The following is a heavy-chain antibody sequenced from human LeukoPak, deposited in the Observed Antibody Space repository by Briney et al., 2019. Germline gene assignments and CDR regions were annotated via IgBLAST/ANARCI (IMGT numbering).Heavy chain of an antibody. D-gene: IGHD3-10*01. V-gene: IGHV4-38-2*02. CDR1: GGSISSYY. Sequence: SETLSLTCTVSGGSISSYYWGWIRQPPGKVLEWIGSIYHSGSTYYNPSLKSRVTISVDTSKNQFSLKLSSVTAADTAVYYCARDVRRGMVRGVVNWFDPWGQGTLVTVSS. CDR3: ARDVRRGMVRGVVNWFDP. J-gene: IGHJ5*02. CDR2: IYHSGST.